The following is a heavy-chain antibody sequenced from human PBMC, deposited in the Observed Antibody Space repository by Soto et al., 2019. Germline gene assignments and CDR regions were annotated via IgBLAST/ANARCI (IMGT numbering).Heavy chain of an antibody. Sequence: GGSLRLSCAASGFTFSSYSMNWVRQAPGKGLEWVSYISSSSSTIYYADSVKGRFTISRDNAKNSLYLQMNSLRAEDTAVYYCARFYGDYVNIYYYYYYMDVWGKGTTVTVSS. CDR2: ISSSSSTI. CDR3: ARFYGDYVNIYYYYYYMDV. CDR1: GFTFSSYS. V-gene: IGHV3-48*01. J-gene: IGHJ6*03. D-gene: IGHD4-17*01.